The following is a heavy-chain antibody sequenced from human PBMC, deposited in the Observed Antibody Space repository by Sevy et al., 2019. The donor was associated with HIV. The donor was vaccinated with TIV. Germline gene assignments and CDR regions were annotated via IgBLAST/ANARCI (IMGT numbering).Heavy chain of an antibody. V-gene: IGHV3-11*06. CDR2: ITSGSTYI. CDR1: RFTFSDYY. J-gene: IGHJ4*01. D-gene: IGHD6-13*01. Sequence: GGSLRLSCAASRFTFSDYYMTWIRQAPGKGLEWVSYITSGSTYINYSDSVKGRFTISRDNAKNSLYLQMNSLRAEDTAVYYCAKDSRVYSSSHFDYWGHGTLVTVSS. CDR3: AKDSRVYSSSHFDY.